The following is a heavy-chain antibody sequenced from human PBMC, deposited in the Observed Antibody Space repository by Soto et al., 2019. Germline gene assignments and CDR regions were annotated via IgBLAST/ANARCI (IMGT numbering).Heavy chain of an antibody. CDR3: AKGGPGSYLVEY. CDR1: GFTFSSYA. CDR2: ITGSGGYT. D-gene: IGHD3-16*02. J-gene: IGHJ4*02. Sequence: GGSLRLSCAASGFTFSSYAMSWVRQAPGKGLEWVSAITGSGGYTCYADSVKGRFTISRDNSKNTLYLQVNSLRVEDTAVYYCAKGGPGSYLVEYWGQGTLVTVSS. V-gene: IGHV3-23*01.